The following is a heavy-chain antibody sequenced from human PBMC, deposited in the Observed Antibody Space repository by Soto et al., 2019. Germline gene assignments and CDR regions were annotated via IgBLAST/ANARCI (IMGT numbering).Heavy chain of an antibody. D-gene: IGHD1-26*01. Sequence: GGSLRLSCAASGFTFSSYIMNWVRQAPGKGLEWVSYISTSSTTISYADSVKGRFTISRDNAKNSLYLQMNSLRDEDTAVYYCARDLRVVGATIAFDYWGQGALVTVSS. CDR2: ISTSSTTI. CDR3: ARDLRVVGATIAFDY. V-gene: IGHV3-48*02. CDR1: GFTFSSYI. J-gene: IGHJ4*02.